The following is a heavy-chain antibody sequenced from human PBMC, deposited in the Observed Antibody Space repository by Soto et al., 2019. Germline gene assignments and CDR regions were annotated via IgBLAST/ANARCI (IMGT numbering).Heavy chain of an antibody. Sequence: ASVKVSCKASGGTFSSYDISWVRQAPGQGLEWMGGIIPIFGTANYAQKFQGRVTITADESTSTAYMELSSLRSEDTAVYYCARDRRTYYYDSSGYRYFDYWGQGTLVTVSS. J-gene: IGHJ4*02. CDR3: ARDRRTYYYDSSGYRYFDY. V-gene: IGHV1-69*13. CDR2: IIPIFGTA. D-gene: IGHD3-22*01. CDR1: GGTFSSYD.